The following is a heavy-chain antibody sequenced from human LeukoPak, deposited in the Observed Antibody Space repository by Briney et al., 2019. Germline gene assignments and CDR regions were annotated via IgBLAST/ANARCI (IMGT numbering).Heavy chain of an antibody. Sequence: GRSLRLSCTASGFTFGGYAMSWVRQAPGKGLEWVGFIRSKAYGGTTEYAASVKGRFTISRDDSKSIAYLRMNSLKTEDTAVYYCTRTVRQRVSKYYFDYWGQGTLVTVSS. D-gene: IGHD6-13*01. CDR3: TRTVRQRVSKYYFDY. V-gene: IGHV3-49*04. CDR1: GFTFGGYA. CDR2: IRSKAYGGTT. J-gene: IGHJ4*02.